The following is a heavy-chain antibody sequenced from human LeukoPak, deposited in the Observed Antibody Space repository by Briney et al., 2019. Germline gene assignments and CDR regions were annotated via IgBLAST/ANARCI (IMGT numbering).Heavy chain of an antibody. V-gene: IGHV3-33*01. CDR1: GFTFSSYG. CDR2: IWYDGSNK. J-gene: IGHJ4*02. CDR3: AISALGYCTNGVCPPDY. Sequence: GGSLRLSCAASGFTFSSYGMHWVRQAPGKGLEWVAVIWYDGSNKYYADSVKGRFTISRDNSKNTLYLQMNSLRAEDTAVYYCAISALGYCTNGVCPPDYWGQGTLVTVSS. D-gene: IGHD2-8*01.